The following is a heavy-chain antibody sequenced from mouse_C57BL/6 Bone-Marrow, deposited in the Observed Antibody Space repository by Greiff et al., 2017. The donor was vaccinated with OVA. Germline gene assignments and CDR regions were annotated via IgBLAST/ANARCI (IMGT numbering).Heavy chain of an antibody. CDR1: GYTFTSYW. CDR3: ARRWTTVVAVYFDY. D-gene: IGHD1-1*01. Sequence: QVQLQQPGAELVKPGASVKMSCKASGYTFTSYWITWVKQRPGQGLEWIGDIYPGSGSTNYNEKFKGKATLTVDTSSSTAYMQLSSLTSEDSAVYYCARRWTTVVAVYFDYWGKGTTVTVSS. J-gene: IGHJ1*03. CDR2: IYPGSGST. V-gene: IGHV1-55*01.